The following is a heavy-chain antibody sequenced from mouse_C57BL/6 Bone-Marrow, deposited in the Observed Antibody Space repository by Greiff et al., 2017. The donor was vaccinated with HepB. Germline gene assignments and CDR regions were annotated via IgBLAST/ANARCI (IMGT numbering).Heavy chain of an antibody. CDR2: IDPSDSYT. CDR1: GYTFTSYW. D-gene: IGHD2-3*01. J-gene: IGHJ1*03. V-gene: IGHV1-50*01. Sequence: VQLQQPGAELVKPGASVKLSCKASGYTFTSYWMQWVKQRPGQGLEWIGEIDPSDSYTNYNQKFKGKATLTVDTSSSTAYMQLSSLTSEDSAVYYCARSRDGYYVDWYFDVCGTGTTFTVSS. CDR3: ARSRDGYYVDWYFDV.